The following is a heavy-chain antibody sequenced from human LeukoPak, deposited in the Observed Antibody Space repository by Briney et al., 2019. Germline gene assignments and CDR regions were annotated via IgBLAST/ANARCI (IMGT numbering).Heavy chain of an antibody. J-gene: IGHJ4*02. Sequence: SETLSLTCTVSGGSISSYYWSWIRQPPGKGLEWIGYIYYSGSTNYNPSLKSRVTISVDTSKNQFSLKLSSVTAADTAVYYCARGVRSYYDSSGYLIDYWGQGTLVTVSS. D-gene: IGHD3-22*01. CDR1: GGSISSYY. CDR2: IYYSGST. CDR3: ARGVRSYYDSSGYLIDY. V-gene: IGHV4-59*01.